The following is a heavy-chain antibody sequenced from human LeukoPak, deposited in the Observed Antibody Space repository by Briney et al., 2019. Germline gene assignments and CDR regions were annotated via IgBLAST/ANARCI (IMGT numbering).Heavy chain of an antibody. Sequence: SETLSLTCAVSGGSFNTYFWNWIRQSPGKGLEWIGEISHSGFTNYNLSLKTRVSMSIDTSKNQFCLNLTSVTAADTAVYYCARGIFAGVRGVLGYWGQGSLVTVSS. CDR1: GGSFNTYF. CDR2: ISHSGFT. D-gene: IGHD3-10*01. J-gene: IGHJ4*02. V-gene: IGHV4-34*01. CDR3: ARGIFAGVRGVLGY.